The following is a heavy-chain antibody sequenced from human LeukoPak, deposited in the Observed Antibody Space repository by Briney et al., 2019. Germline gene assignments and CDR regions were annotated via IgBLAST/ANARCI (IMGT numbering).Heavy chain of an antibody. Sequence: PGGSLRLSCAASGFTFNDYYMSWIRQAPGKGLECISYISSSGTPIYYADSVKGRFTISRDNAKNSLYLQMNSLRAEDTAVYYCARDGGWTFDYWGQGTLVTVSS. CDR2: ISSSGTPI. CDR1: GFTFNDYY. CDR3: ARDGGWTFDY. V-gene: IGHV3-11*01. D-gene: IGHD6-19*01. J-gene: IGHJ4*02.